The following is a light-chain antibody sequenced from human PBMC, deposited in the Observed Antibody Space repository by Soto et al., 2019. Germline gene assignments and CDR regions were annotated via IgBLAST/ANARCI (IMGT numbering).Light chain of an antibody. J-gene: IGKJ1*01. Sequence: SLSISRRLAWYQKTAGKDTIIIIHKACMVESGIPARFSGSGSGTEFTLTIRSLQPDDFADYYWQQYSSYPQEFGQGTKVDIK. CDR2: KAC. V-gene: IGKV1-5*03. CDR3: QQYSSYPQE. CDR1: LSISRR.